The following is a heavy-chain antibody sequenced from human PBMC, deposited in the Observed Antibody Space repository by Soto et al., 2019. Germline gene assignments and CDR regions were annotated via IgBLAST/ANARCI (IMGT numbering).Heavy chain of an antibody. J-gene: IGHJ4*02. Sequence: GSLRLSCAASGFTFSSYAMHWVRQAPGKGLEWVAVISYDGSNKYYADSVKGRFTISRNNSKNTLYLQMNSLRAEDAAVYYCARTETEDYWGQGTLVTVSS. V-gene: IGHV3-30-3*01. CDR1: GFTFSSYA. CDR3: ARTETEDY. CDR2: ISYDGSNK.